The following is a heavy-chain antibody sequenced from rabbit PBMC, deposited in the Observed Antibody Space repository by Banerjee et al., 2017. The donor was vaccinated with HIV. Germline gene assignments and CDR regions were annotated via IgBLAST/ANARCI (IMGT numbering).Heavy chain of an antibody. J-gene: IGHJ4*01. CDR2: IYAGSSGST. V-gene: IGHV1S40*01. CDR3: ARGYAGYAGYGYLNL. Sequence: QSLEESGGDLVKPGASLTLTCTASGFSFSSSYYMCWVRQAPGKGLEWIACIYAGSSGSTYYANWAKGRFTISKTSSTTVTLQMTSLTAADTATYFCARGYAGYAGYGYLNLWGPGTLVTVS. D-gene: IGHD7-1*01. CDR1: GFSFSSSYY.